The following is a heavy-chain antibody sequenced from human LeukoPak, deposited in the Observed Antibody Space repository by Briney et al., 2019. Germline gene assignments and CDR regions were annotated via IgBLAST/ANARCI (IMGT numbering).Heavy chain of an antibody. CDR2: ISHNENT. CDR1: GGSFSGYY. D-gene: IGHD3-22*01. Sequence: SETLSLTCAVYGGSFSGYYWNWIRQPPGKGLEWIGEISHNENTDYSPSLKSRLTISIDTSKNQFSLKLSSVTAADTAVYYCASSGSRWLIDKTYSPYWGQGTLVTVSS. J-gene: IGHJ4*02. V-gene: IGHV4-34*01. CDR3: ASSGSRWLIDKTYSPY.